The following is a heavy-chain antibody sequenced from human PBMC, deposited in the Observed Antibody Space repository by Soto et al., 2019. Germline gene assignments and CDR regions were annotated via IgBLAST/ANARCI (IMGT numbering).Heavy chain of an antibody. CDR2: IHPNSGGT. V-gene: IGHV1-2*05. D-gene: IGHD1-1*01. CDR3: ARLKDDFYFHH. J-gene: IGHJ4*02. CDR1: GYTFTGYY. Sequence: ASVKVSCKASGYTFTGYYLHWVRQAPGQGLEWMGRIHPNSGGTNYAQRFQGRVTMTRDTSISTVYMEVSRLTSDDTDVYFCARLKDDFYFHHWGQGSLVTVSS.